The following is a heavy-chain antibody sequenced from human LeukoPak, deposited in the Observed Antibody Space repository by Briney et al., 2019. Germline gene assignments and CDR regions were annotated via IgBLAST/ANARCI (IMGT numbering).Heavy chain of an antibody. CDR1: GFTFSSYA. J-gene: IGHJ4*02. Sequence: GGSLRLSCAASGFTFSSYAMSWVRQAPGKGLEWVSGISGSGGSTYYAGSVKSRFTISRDNSKNTLYLEMKRLRAEDTAVYYCAKGEQWLEEYYFDYWGQGTLVTVSS. CDR3: AKGEQWLEEYYFDY. CDR2: ISGSGGST. V-gene: IGHV3-23*01. D-gene: IGHD6-19*01.